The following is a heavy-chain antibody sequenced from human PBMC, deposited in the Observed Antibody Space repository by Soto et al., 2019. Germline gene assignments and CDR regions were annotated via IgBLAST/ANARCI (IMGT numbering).Heavy chain of an antibody. D-gene: IGHD3-10*01. CDR1: GGSVSSGSYY. Sequence: PSETLSLTCTVSGGSVSSGSYYWSWIRQPPGKGLEWIGYIYYSGSTNYNPSLKSRVTISVDTSKNQFSLKLSSVTAADTAVYYCARVPLLWFGELLRWFDPWGQGTLVTVSS. J-gene: IGHJ5*02. CDR2: IYYSGST. CDR3: ARVPLLWFGELLRWFDP. V-gene: IGHV4-61*01.